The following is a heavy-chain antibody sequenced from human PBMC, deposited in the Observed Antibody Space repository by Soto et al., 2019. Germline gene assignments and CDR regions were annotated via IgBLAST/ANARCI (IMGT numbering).Heavy chain of an antibody. D-gene: IGHD4-17*01. CDR2: VSAYNGNT. J-gene: IGHJ4*02. Sequence: QVQLVQSGAEVKNPGASVKVSCKASGYTFTRYGISWVRQAPGQGLEWMGWVSAYNGNTDYAQKLQGRVTMTTDTATSAADMELRSMRSGDTAVYYCAKYWDATVTRDGDRFGYWGQGTLVTVSS. V-gene: IGHV1-18*01. CDR1: GYTFTRYG. CDR3: AKYWDATVTRDGDRFGY.